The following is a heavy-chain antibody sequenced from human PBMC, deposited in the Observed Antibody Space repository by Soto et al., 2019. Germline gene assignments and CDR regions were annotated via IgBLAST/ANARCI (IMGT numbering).Heavy chain of an antibody. CDR1: GYPFSSIG. D-gene: IGHD3-10*01. J-gene: IGHJ4*02. V-gene: IGHV1-18*01. Sequence: ASVKVSCKTSGYPFSSIGISWVRQAPGQGLKWMGWISPYNRNTYYAQKFQGRVTMSTDTSTSTAYMELRSLRSDDTAMYFCARDLDGSGNYYTDYWGQGTLVTVSS. CDR2: ISPYNRNT. CDR3: ARDLDGSGNYYTDY.